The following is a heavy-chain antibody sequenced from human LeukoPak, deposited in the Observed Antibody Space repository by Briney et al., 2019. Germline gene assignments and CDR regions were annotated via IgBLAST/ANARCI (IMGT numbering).Heavy chain of an antibody. V-gene: IGHV4-59*01. CDR1: GGPISSYY. CDR2: IYYSGST. D-gene: IGHD3-9*01. J-gene: IGHJ3*02. CDR3: ARGVLRYFDWLFLGAFDI. Sequence: PSETLSLTCTVSGGPISSYYWSWIRQPPGKGLEWIGYIYYSGSTNYNPSLKSRVTISVDTSKNQFSLKLSSVTAADTAVYYCARGVLRYFDWLFLGAFDIWGQGTMVTVSS.